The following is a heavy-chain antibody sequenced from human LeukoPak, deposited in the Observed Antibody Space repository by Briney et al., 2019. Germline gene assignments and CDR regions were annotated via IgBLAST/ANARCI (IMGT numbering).Heavy chain of an antibody. V-gene: IGHV3-30*03. Sequence: PGGSLRLSCAASGFTFSSYGMHRVRQAPGKGLEWVAVTSYDGSNKYYRDSVKGRFTISRDNSKNTLYLQMNSLRAEDTAVYYCARGHSGSWYHYLDYWGQGTLVTVSS. CDR3: ARGHSGSWYHYLDY. J-gene: IGHJ4*02. D-gene: IGHD6-13*01. CDR2: TSYDGSNK. CDR1: GFTFSSYG.